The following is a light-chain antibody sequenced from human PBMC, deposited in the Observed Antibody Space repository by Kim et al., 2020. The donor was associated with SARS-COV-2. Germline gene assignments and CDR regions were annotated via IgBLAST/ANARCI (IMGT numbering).Light chain of an antibody. Sequence: NNVYWYQQLPGRAPKVLLYKNSQRPSGVSDRFSGSRCGTSASLAISGLRSEDEADYHCVAWDDGLSVWMFGGGTQLTVL. CDR2: KNS. V-gene: IGLV1-47*01. CDR1: NN. CDR3: VAWDDGLSVWM. J-gene: IGLJ3*02.